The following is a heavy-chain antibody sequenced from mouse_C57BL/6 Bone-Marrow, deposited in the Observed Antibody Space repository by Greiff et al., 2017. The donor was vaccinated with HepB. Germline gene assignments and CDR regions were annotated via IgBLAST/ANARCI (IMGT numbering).Heavy chain of an antibody. CDR1: GYTFTSYW. V-gene: IGHV1-7*01. CDR2: INPSSGYT. J-gene: IGHJ1*03. CDR3: AIITPYWYFDV. Sequence: QVQLQQSGAELAKPGASVKLSRKASGYTFTSYWMHWVKQRPGQGLEWIGYINPSSGYTKYNQKFKDKATLTADKSSSTAYMQLSSLTYEDSAVYYCAIITPYWYFDVWGTGTTVTVSS. D-gene: IGHD1-1*01.